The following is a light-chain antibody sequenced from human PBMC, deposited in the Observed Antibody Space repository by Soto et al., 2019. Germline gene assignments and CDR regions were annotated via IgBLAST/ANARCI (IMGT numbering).Light chain of an antibody. V-gene: IGKV3-11*01. Sequence: DIVLTQSPATLSLSPGERATLSCRASQTVSSYLAWYQQKPGQTPRLLIYDASNRATGTPARFSGSWSGTDFTLTISSLEPEDFAVYYCQQRYSWPPLTFGGGTKVEMK. CDR2: DAS. CDR3: QQRYSWPPLT. CDR1: QTVSSY. J-gene: IGKJ4*01.